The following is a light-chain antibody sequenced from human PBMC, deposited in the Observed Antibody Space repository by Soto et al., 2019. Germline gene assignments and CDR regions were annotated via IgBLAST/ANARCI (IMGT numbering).Light chain of an antibody. Sequence: QSVLTQPPSVSAAPGQKVTISCSGSSSNIGSKYVSWYQQFPGTAPRLLIYDNNERPSGIPDRFSGSKSGTSATLGITGLQNGDEADYYCGTWDNSLSAVVFGGGTKLTVL. CDR2: DNN. V-gene: IGLV1-51*01. CDR3: GTWDNSLSAVV. CDR1: SSNIGSKY. J-gene: IGLJ2*01.